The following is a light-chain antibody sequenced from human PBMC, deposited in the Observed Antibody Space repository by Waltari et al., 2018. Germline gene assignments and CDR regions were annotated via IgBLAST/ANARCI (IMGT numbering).Light chain of an antibody. CDR1: QTLLFDSDTKNY. V-gene: IGKV4-1*01. J-gene: IGKJ1*01. CDR3: HQYVTAPWT. Sequence: VVTQSPDSLTVSLGERSTITCKSSQTLLFDSDTKNYMAWYQQKPGLPPRLLVYWATTRQPGVPDRFSGSGSGTDFSLTIDNLQPEDVAVYYCHQYVTAPWTFGQGTRLEI. CDR2: WAT.